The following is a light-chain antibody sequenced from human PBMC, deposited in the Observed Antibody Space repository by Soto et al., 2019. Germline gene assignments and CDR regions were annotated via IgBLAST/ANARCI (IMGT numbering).Light chain of an antibody. J-gene: IGLJ1*01. CDR3: SSYTSGSTPYV. CDR2: DVS. Sequence: QSALTQPASVSGSPGQSITISCTGSSSDVGGHNFVSWYQQHPGKAPKLMIYDVSNRPSGVSYRFSGSKSGNTASLTISGLQAEDEADYYCSSYTSGSTPYVFGTGTKLTVL. CDR1: SSDVGGHNF. V-gene: IGLV2-14*03.